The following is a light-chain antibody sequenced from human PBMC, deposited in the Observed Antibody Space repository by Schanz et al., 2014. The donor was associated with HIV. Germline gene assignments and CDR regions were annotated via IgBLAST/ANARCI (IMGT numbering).Light chain of an antibody. CDR3: QQLNSYPRGFT. CDR2: AAS. V-gene: IGKV1-17*01. J-gene: IGKJ3*01. CDR1: QGIGND. Sequence: DIQMTQSPSSLSASVGDRVTITCRASQGIGNDLGWYQQKPGKAPKRLIYAASSLQSGVPSRFSGSGSGTDFTLTISSLQPEDFATYYCQQLNSYPRGFTFGPGTKVDIK.